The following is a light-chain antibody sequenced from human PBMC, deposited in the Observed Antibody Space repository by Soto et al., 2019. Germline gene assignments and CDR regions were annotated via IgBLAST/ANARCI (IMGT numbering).Light chain of an antibody. Sequence: EIVLTQSPGTLSLSPGARAPLSCRASQSVSSSYLAWYQQKPGQAPRLLMSAASSRATGIPDRFSGSGSGTDFTLTISRLEAEDFAVYYCQQSSSSPITFGQGTRLEIK. CDR2: AAS. J-gene: IGKJ5*01. CDR1: QSVSSSY. V-gene: IGKV3-20*01. CDR3: QQSSSSPIT.